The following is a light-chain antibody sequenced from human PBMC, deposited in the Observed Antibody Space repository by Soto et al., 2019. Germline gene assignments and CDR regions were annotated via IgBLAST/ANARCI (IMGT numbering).Light chain of an antibody. V-gene: IGLV1-44*01. Sequence: QSVLTQPPSASGTPGQRVTISCSGSSSNIGSNTVNWYQQLPGTAPKLHIYSNNQRPSGVPDRFSGSKSGTSASLAISGLQSEDEVDYYCAAWDDSLNAWVFGGGTKLTVL. CDR2: SNN. CDR3: AAWDDSLNAWV. J-gene: IGLJ3*02. CDR1: SSNIGSNT.